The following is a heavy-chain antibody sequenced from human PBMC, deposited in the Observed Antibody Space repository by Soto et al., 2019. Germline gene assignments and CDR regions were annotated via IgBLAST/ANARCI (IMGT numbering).Heavy chain of an antibody. CDR1: GFTFSSYW. CDR3: VRTSLVVAAATREDY. D-gene: IGHD2-15*01. Sequence: EVQLVESGGGLVQPGGSLRLSCAASGFTFSSYWMNWVRQAPGKGLVWVSRINSDGRSTSYADAVKGRSTISRDNAKNTLYLQMNSLRDEDTAVYYCVRTSLVVAAATREDYWGKGTLVTVSS. CDR2: INSDGRST. V-gene: IGHV3-74*01. J-gene: IGHJ4*02.